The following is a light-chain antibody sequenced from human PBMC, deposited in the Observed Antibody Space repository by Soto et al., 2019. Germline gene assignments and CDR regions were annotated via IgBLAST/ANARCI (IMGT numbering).Light chain of an antibody. J-gene: IGKJ1*01. CDR3: QQSYSTPQT. CDR2: AAS. Sequence: DIQMTQSPSSLSASVGDRVTITCRASQSISSYLNWYQQKPGKAPKPLIYAASSLQSGVPSRFSGSGSGTDFTFTISSLQPEDFATYYCQQSYSTPQTFGQGTKVDIK. V-gene: IGKV1-39*01. CDR1: QSISSY.